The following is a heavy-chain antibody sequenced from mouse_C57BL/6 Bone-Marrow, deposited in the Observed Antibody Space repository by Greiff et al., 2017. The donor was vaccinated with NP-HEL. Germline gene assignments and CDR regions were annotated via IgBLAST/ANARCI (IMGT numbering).Heavy chain of an antibody. CDR2: ISNLAYSI. D-gene: IGHD1-1*01. CDR1: GFTFSDYG. J-gene: IGHJ2*01. V-gene: IGHV5-15*01. Sequence: EVQLVESGGGLVQPGGSLKLSCAASGFTFSDYGMAWVRPAPRKGPEGVAFISNLAYSIYYANNVTGRFTISRVYATNSLYLEMRSLRSEDTAMYYCARHSNTVVGFDYWGEGATLTVSS. CDR3: ARHSNTVVGFDY.